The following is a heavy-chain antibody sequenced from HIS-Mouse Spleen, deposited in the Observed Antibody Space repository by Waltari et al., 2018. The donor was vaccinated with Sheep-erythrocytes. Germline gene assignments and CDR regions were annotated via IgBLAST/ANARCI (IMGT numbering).Heavy chain of an antibody. D-gene: IGHD3-16*02. V-gene: IGHV4-31*03. CDR1: GASIRSGGYY. Sequence: QLQLQESGPGLVTPPQIVSLPCPVPGASIRSGGYYCSWIRCHHGKGLGWIGYIYYSGSTYYNPSLKSRVTISVDTSKNQFSLKLSSVTAADTAVYYCARASPIYDYVWGSYRPGYFQYWGQGTLVTVSS. CDR3: ARASPIYDYVWGSYRPGYFQY. J-gene: IGHJ1*01. CDR2: IYYSGST.